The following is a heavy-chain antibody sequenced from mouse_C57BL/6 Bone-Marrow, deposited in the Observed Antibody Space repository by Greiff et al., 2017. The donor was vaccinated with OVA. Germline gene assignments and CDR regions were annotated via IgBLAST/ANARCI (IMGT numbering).Heavy chain of an antibody. CDR2: ISYDGSN. Sequence: ESGPGLVKPSQSLSLTCSVTGYSITSGYYWNWIRQFPGNKLEWMGYISYDGSNNYNPSLKNLISITRDTSKNQFFLKLNTVTTEDTATYYGARDYLYYFDYWGQGTTLTVSS. CDR1: GYSITSGYY. CDR3: ARDYLYYFDY. D-gene: IGHD1-1*01. J-gene: IGHJ2*01. V-gene: IGHV3-6*01.